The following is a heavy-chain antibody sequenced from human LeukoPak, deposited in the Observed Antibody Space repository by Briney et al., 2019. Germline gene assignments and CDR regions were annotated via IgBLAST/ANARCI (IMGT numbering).Heavy chain of an antibody. Sequence: QSGGSLRLSCAASGFAVSSNYMSWVRQAPGKGLEWVSILYSGGGTYYADSVKGRFTISRDNSKNTLFLQMNSLRAEDTAVYYCARLLGDSTIYDLWGQGTLVTVSS. CDR2: LYSGGGT. CDR3: ARLLGDSTIYDL. CDR1: GFAVSSNY. V-gene: IGHV3-66*04. J-gene: IGHJ5*02. D-gene: IGHD5-24*01.